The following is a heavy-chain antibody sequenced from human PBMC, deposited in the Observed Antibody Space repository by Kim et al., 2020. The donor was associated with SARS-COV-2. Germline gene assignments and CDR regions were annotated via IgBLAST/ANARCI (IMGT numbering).Heavy chain of an antibody. D-gene: IGHD2-2*01. J-gene: IGHJ6*02. CDR2: ISSNSAYI. Sequence: GGSLRLSCAASGFTFSTYSMNWVRQAPGKGLEWVSSISSNSAYIYYADSVKGRFTISRDNAKDSLYLQMNSLRAEDTAVYYCARNLVPTTKTYGMAVWGQGTTVTVSS. CDR1: GFTFSTYS. V-gene: IGHV3-21*01. CDR3: ARNLVPTTKTYGMAV.